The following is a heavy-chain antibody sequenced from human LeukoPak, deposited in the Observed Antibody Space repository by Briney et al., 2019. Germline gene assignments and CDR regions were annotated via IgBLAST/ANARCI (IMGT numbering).Heavy chain of an antibody. J-gene: IGHJ5*02. CDR1: GYTFTSYY. CDR3: ARKSDWFDP. CDR2: IIPIFGTA. V-gene: IGHV1-69*05. Sequence: ASVKVSCKASGYTFTSYYMHWVRQAPGQGLEWMGGIIPIFGTANYAQKFQGRVTITTDESTSTAYMELSSLRSEDTAVYYCARKSDWFDPWGQGTLVTVSS.